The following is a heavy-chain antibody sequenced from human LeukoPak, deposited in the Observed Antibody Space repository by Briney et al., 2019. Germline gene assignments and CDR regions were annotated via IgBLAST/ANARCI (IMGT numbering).Heavy chain of an antibody. D-gene: IGHD3-9*01. V-gene: IGHV1-2*02. CDR2: INPNSGGT. J-gene: IGHJ6*02. Sequence: ASVKVSCKASGYTFTGYYMHWVRQAPGQGLEWMGWINPNSGGTNYAQKFQGRVTMTRDTSTSTVYMELSSLRSEDTAVYYCARDPPFDWLLHGMDVWGQGTTVTVSS. CDR3: ARDPPFDWLLHGMDV. CDR1: GYTFTGYY.